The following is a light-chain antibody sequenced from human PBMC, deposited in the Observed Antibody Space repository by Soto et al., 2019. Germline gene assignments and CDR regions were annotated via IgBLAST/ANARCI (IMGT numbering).Light chain of an antibody. V-gene: IGLV1-40*01. J-gene: IGLJ2*01. CDR1: SSNIGAGYD. CDR2: GTN. Sequence: QPVLTQPPSVSGAPGQRVTISCTGSSSNIGAGYDAQWYQQFPGTPPKLLIYGTNNRPSGVPDRFSVSKSGTSASLAITGLQAEDEADYYCQSYDTRLSGSIIFGGGTKLTVL. CDR3: QSYDTRLSGSII.